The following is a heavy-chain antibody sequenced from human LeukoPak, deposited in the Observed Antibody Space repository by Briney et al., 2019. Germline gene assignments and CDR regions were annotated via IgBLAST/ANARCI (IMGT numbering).Heavy chain of an antibody. CDR3: AKAARYCSGGNCFSPRTFDI. J-gene: IGHJ3*02. D-gene: IGHD2-15*01. CDR1: GYTFTKYA. V-gene: IGHV7-4-1*02. Sequence: ASVKVSCKASGYTFTKYAMNWVRQAPGQGLEWMGWITTDTGTPTYAQDFTGRFVFSLDTSVSTAYLQITSLEAEDTAMYYCAKAARYCSGGNCFSPRTFDIWGQGTMVTVS. CDR2: ITTDTGTP.